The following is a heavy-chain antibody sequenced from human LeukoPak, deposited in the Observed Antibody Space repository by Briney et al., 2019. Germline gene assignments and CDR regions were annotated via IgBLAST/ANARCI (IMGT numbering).Heavy chain of an antibody. J-gene: IGHJ4*02. Sequence: SETLSLTCTVSGGSISSSSYYWGWIRQPPGKGLEWIGSIYYSGSSYYNPSLKSRVTISVDTSKNQFPLKLSSVTAADTAVYYCARENSMVRGVIGYWGQGTLVTVSS. D-gene: IGHD3-10*01. CDR2: IYYSGSS. CDR1: GGSISSSSYY. V-gene: IGHV4-39*02. CDR3: ARENSMVRGVIGY.